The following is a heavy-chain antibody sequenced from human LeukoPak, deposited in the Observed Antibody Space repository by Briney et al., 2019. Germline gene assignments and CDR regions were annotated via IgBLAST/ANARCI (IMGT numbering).Heavy chain of an antibody. D-gene: IGHD2-15*01. J-gene: IGHJ4*02. CDR1: GFTVSSNY. CDR2: IYSGGST. CDR3: AKEAVVVPETFDY. Sequence: PGGSLRLSCAASGFTVSSNYMSWVRQAPGKGLEWVSVIYSGGSTYYADSVKGRFTISRDNSKNTLYLQMNSLRAEDTAVYYCAKEAVVVPETFDYWGQGTLVTVSS. V-gene: IGHV3-53*01.